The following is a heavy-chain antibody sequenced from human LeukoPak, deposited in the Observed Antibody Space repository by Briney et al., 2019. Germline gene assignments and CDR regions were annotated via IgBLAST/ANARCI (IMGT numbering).Heavy chain of an antibody. CDR1: GFSFSSHG. D-gene: IGHD3-22*01. CDR2: INHDGSST. CDR3: VRDWGYDSSGYWQKYFDT. V-gene: IGHV3-74*01. Sequence: GGSLRLSCAASGFSFSSHGTSWVRQAPGKGLVWVSRINHDGSSTNYADSVKGRFTISRDNAKNTVFLQMNSLRAEDTAVYYCVRDWGYDSSGYWQKYFDTWGQGTLVTVSS. J-gene: IGHJ4*02.